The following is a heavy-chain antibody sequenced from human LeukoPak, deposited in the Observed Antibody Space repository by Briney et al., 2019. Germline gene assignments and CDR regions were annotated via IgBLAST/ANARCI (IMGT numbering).Heavy chain of an antibody. CDR1: GGSISSSSYY. CDR2: IYYSGST. J-gene: IGHJ4*02. V-gene: IGHV4-39*07. Sequence: KPSETLSLTCTVSGGSISSSSYYWGWIRQPPGKGLEWIGSIYYSGSTNYNPSLKSRVTISVDTSKNQFSLNLSSVTAADTAVYYCARWLSALTGTAHFDYWGQGNLVTVSS. CDR3: ARWLSALTGTAHFDY. D-gene: IGHD3-9*01.